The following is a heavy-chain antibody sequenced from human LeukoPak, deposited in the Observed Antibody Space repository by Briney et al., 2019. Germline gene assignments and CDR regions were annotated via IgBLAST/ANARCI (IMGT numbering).Heavy chain of an antibody. V-gene: IGHV4-34*01. Sequence: SETLSLTCAVYGGSFSGYYWSWIRQPPGKGLEWIGEINHSGSANYNPSLKSRVTISVDTSKNQFSLKLSSVTAADTAVYYCARAGLNGDVDYWGQGTLVTVSS. CDR1: GGSFSGYY. CDR2: INHSGSA. CDR3: ARAGLNGDVDY. J-gene: IGHJ4*02. D-gene: IGHD4-17*01.